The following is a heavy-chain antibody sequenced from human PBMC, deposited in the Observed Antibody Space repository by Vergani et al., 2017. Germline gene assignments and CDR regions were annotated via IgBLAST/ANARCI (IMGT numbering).Heavy chain of an antibody. J-gene: IGHJ6*03. V-gene: IGHV4-59*01. CDR2: IYYSGST. CDR3: ARAFYSHMDG. Sequence: QVQLQESGPGLVKPSETLSLTCTISGGSISSYYWIWIRQPPGKGLEWIGYIYYSGSTNYDSSLKSRVTMSVDTSKNQFSPKLNSVTAADTAVYYCARAFYSHMDGWGKGTTVTVSS. CDR1: GGSISSYY.